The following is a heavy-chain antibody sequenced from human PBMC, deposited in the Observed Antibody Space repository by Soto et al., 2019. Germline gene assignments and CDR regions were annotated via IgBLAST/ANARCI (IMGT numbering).Heavy chain of an antibody. D-gene: IGHD2-2*01. V-gene: IGHV1-69*02. Sequence: SVKVSCKASGGTFSSYTISWVRQAPGQGLEWMGRIIPILDIANYPQKFQGRVTITADKSTSTAYMELSSLRSEDTAVYYCALSYCSSTNCYGPSWFDYWGQGTLVTVSS. J-gene: IGHJ4*02. CDR2: IIPILDIA. CDR3: ALSYCSSTNCYGPSWFDY. CDR1: GGTFSSYT.